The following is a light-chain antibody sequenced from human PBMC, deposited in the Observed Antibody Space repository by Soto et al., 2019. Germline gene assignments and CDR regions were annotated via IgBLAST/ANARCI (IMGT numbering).Light chain of an antibody. J-gene: IGLJ1*01. V-gene: IGLV1-51*01. CDR2: DNY. CDR1: GSNIGTYY. Sequence: QSVLTQPPSVSAAPGQKVTISRPGSGSNIGTYYVSWYQRLPGSAPKLLIYDNYKRPSGIPDRFSGSTSGTSATLGITGLQTGDEADYYCGTWDSSLSAGYVFGTGTKVTVL. CDR3: GTWDSSLSAGYV.